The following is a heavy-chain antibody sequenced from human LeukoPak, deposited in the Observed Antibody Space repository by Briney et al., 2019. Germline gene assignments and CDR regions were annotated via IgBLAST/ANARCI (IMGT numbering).Heavy chain of an antibody. CDR3: ARDYTGYFP. D-gene: IGHD3-9*01. Sequence: GGSLRLSCVASGFSLSGYWMYWVRQAPGKGLMYISRNNGDGSTTNYADVVKGRFTMSRDNVKNTLYLQMNSLRVEDTAVYYCARDYTGYFPWGQGTLVIVSS. CDR2: NNGDGSTT. V-gene: IGHV3-74*01. J-gene: IGHJ5*02. CDR1: GFSLSGYW.